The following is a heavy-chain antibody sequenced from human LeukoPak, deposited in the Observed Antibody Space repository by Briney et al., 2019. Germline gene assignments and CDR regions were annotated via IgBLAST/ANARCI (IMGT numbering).Heavy chain of an antibody. V-gene: IGHV4-39*07. J-gene: IGHJ4*02. CDR2: IYYSGST. CDR1: GVSISSSSYY. D-gene: IGHD3-10*01. CDR3: ARVSGSITYIDF. Sequence: PSETLSLTCTVSGVSISSSSYYWGWIRQPPGKGLEWIGSIYYSGSTYYNPSLKSRVTISVDTSKNQFSLKLSSVTAADTAVYYCARVSGSITYIDFWGQGTLVTVSS.